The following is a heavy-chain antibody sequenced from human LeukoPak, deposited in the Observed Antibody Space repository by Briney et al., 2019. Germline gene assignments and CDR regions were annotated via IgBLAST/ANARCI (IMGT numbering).Heavy chain of an antibody. CDR2: ISSSSSYI. Sequence: GGSLRLSCAASGFTFSSYSMNWVRQAPGKGLEWVSSISSSSSYIYYADSVKGRFTSSRDNAKNSLYLQMNSLRAEDTAVYYCARGRGSGSYSNWFDPWGQGTLVTVSS. J-gene: IGHJ5*02. V-gene: IGHV3-21*01. CDR1: GFTFSSYS. CDR3: ARGRGSGSYSNWFDP. D-gene: IGHD3-10*01.